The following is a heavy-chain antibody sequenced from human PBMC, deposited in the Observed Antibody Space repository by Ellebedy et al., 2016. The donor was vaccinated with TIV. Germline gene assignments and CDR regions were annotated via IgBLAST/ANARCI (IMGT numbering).Heavy chain of an antibody. CDR3: ARGDGYNFFDA. CDR2: FYAGGST. Sequence: GGSLRLSXAASGFTVSSNYMSWVRQAPGKGLEWVSVFYAGGSTYYADSVFYADSVRGRFTISRDTSRNTVDLQMNSLRPEDTAVYYCARGDGYNFFDAWGQGTLVTVSS. CDR1: GFTVSSNY. V-gene: IGHV3-66*01. D-gene: IGHD5-24*01. J-gene: IGHJ4*02.